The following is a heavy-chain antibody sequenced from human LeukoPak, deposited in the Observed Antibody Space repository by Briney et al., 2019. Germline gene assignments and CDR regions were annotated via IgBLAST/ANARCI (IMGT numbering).Heavy chain of an antibody. D-gene: IGHD3-22*01. CDR1: GFTFDDYA. V-gene: IGHV3-9*03. CDR3: AKGVSFAGDSSPVDY. CDR2: ISWNSGSI. Sequence: PGRSLRLSCAASGFTFDDYAMHWVRQAPGKGLEWVSGISWNSGSIGYADSVKGRFTISRDNAKNSLYLQMNSLRAEDMALYYCAKGVSFAGDSSPVDYWGQGTLVTVSS. J-gene: IGHJ4*02.